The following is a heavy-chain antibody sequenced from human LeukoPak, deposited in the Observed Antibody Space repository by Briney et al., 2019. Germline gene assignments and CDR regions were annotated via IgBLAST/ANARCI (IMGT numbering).Heavy chain of an antibody. CDR1: GYTLTELS. J-gene: IGHJ3*02. Sequence: ASVKVSCKVSGYTLTELSMHWVRQAPGKGLEWMGGFDPEDGETIYAQKFQGRVTMTEDTSTDTAYMELSSLRSEDTAVYYCATLHDYGDKGAFDIWGQGTMVTVSS. D-gene: IGHD4-17*01. CDR2: FDPEDGET. V-gene: IGHV1-24*01. CDR3: ATLHDYGDKGAFDI.